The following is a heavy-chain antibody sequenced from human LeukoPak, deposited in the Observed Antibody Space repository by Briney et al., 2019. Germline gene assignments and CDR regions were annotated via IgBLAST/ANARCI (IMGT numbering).Heavy chain of an antibody. J-gene: IGHJ4*02. CDR2: IWYDGSNK. D-gene: IGHD4-17*01. CDR3: ARDRDYAFDY. V-gene: IGHV3-33*01. Sequence: GGSLRLSCAASGFTFSSYGMHWVRQAPGKGLEWVAVIWYDGSNKYYADSVKGRFTISRDNSKNTLYLQMDSLRDEDTAVYYCARDRDYAFDYWGQGTLVTVSS. CDR1: GFTFSSYG.